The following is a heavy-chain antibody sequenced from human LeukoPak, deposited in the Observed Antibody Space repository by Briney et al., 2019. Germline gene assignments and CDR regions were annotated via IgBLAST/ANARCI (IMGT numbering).Heavy chain of an antibody. Sequence: GGSLRLSCAASGFTFSSYSINWVRQAPGKGLEWVSSIISGSSYIFFADSVKGRFTISRDNAKNSLYLQMNSLRAEDTAVYYCARDLSVTAPNYYGMDVWGQGTTVTVSS. CDR1: GFTFSSYS. V-gene: IGHV3-21*01. CDR2: IISGSSYI. D-gene: IGHD2-21*02. J-gene: IGHJ6*02. CDR3: ARDLSVTAPNYYGMDV.